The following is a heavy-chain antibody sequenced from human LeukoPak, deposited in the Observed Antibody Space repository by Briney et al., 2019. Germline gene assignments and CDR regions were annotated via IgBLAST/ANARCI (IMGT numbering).Heavy chain of an antibody. CDR3: ARDRFGYGSGSYFNSNWFDP. D-gene: IGHD3-10*01. Sequence: ASVKVSCKASGYTFTSYYMHWVRQAPGQGLEWMGIINPSGGSTSYAQKFQGRVTMTRDTSISTAYMELSRLRSDDTAVYYCARDRFGYGSGSYFNSNWFDPWGQGTLVTVSS. CDR2: INPSGGST. J-gene: IGHJ5*02. V-gene: IGHV1-46*01. CDR1: GYTFTSYY.